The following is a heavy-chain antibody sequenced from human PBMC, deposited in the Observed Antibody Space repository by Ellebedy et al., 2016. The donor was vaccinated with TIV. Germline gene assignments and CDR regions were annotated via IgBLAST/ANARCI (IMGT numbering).Heavy chain of an antibody. CDR2: IRVYNGDS. CDR3: AAAYCGGDCYGTYYYYYGMDV. CDR1: GDTFTTYG. V-gene: IGHV1-18*01. J-gene: IGHJ6*02. Sequence: ASVKVSXKASGDTFTTYGISWVRQAPRQGLEWMGWIRVYNGDSNYAQKLQGRVSLTTDTSTSTAYMELRSLGSDDTAVYYCAAAYCGGDCYGTYYYYYGMDVWGHGTTVTVSS. D-gene: IGHD2-21*02.